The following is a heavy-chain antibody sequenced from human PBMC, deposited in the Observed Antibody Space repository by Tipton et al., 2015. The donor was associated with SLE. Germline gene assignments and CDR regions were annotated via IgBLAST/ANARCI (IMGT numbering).Heavy chain of an antibody. Sequence: TLSLTCTVSGGSIFISNDYWSWIRQSPGKGLEWIGYSYYSGSTTYNPSLKRRVTISVDTSKNQFSLNLSSVTAADTAVYYCARDWCSSTSCYGYYYMDVWGKGTTVTVSS. CDR1: GGSIFISNDY. CDR2: SYYSGST. D-gene: IGHD2-2*01. J-gene: IGHJ6*03. V-gene: IGHV4-61*01. CDR3: ARDWCSSTSCYGYYYMDV.